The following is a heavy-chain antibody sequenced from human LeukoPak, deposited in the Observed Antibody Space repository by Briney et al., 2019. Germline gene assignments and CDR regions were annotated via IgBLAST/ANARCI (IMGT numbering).Heavy chain of an antibody. J-gene: IGHJ4*02. CDR2: IKQDGSEK. D-gene: IGHD2-15*01. CDR1: GFTFSTYW. V-gene: IGHV3-7*01. CDR3: AREGYCSGGSCYSGPLGY. Sequence: PGGSLRLSCAASGFTFSTYWMSWVRQAPGKGLEWVANIKQDGSEKYYVDSVKGRFTISRDSAKNSLYLQMNSLRAEDTAVYYCAREGYCSGGSCYSGPLGYWGQGTLVTVSS.